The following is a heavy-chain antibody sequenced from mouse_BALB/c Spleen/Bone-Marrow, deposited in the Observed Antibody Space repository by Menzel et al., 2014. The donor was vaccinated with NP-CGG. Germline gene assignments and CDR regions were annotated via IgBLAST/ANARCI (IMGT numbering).Heavy chain of an antibody. CDR3: NEGYGNYGY. J-gene: IGHJ2*01. CDR2: IDTENSDT. CDR1: GFNIKDYY. Sequence: EVQLVESGAELVRSGASVKLSCTASGFNIKDYYMHWVKRRPEQGLEWIGCIDTENSDTEYAPRFQGKATMTADTSSNTAYLQLSSLTSEDSAVYCCNEGYGNYGYWGQGTTLTVSS. V-gene: IGHV14-4*02. D-gene: IGHD2-10*02.